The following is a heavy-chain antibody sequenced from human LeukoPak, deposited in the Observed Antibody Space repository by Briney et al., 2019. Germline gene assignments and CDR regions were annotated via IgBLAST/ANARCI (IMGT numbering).Heavy chain of an antibody. D-gene: IGHD4-17*01. CDR1: GFTFSSYA. J-gene: IGHJ4*02. V-gene: IGHV3-30*04. CDR3: ARMGATVTTLRD. CDR2: IPYDGSNK. Sequence: PGRSLRLSCAASGFTFSSYAMHWVRQAPGKGLEWVAVIPYDGSNKYYADSVKGRFTISRDNSKNTLYLQMNSLRVEDTAVYYCARMGATVTTLRDWGQGTLVTVSS.